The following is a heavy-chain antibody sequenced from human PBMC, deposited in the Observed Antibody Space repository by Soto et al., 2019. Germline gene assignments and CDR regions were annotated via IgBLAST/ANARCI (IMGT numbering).Heavy chain of an antibody. V-gene: IGHV3-23*01. D-gene: IGHD3-10*01. CDR3: AKGPHYYGSGSSYYGMDV. CDR2: ISGSGGST. CDR1: GFTFSSYA. J-gene: IGHJ6*02. Sequence: GGSLRLSCAASGFTFSSYAMSWVRQAPGKGLEWVSAISGSGGSTYYADSVKGRFTISRDNSKNTLYLQMNSLRAEDTAVYYCAKGPHYYGSGSSYYGMDVWGQGTTVTVS.